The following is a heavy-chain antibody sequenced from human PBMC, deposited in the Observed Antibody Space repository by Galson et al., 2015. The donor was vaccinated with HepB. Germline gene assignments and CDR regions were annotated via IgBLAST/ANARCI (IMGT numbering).Heavy chain of an antibody. Sequence: QSGAEVKKPGESLKISCKGSGYSFTSYWIGWVRQMPGKGLEWMGIIYPGDSDTRYSPSFQGQVTISADKSISTAYLQWSSLKASDTAMYYCAILTYYYGSGSPYPDYYFDYWGQGTLVTVSS. CDR2: IYPGDSDT. D-gene: IGHD3-10*01. V-gene: IGHV5-51*01. CDR1: GYSFTSYW. J-gene: IGHJ4*02. CDR3: AILTYYYGSGSPYPDYYFDY.